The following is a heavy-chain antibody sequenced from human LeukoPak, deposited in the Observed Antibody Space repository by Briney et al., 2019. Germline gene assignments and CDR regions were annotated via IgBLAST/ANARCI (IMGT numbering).Heavy chain of an antibody. V-gene: IGHV1-69*04. D-gene: IGHD3-22*01. CDR3: AREDYYDSSGYYQPTDY. CDR1: GYTFTSYY. CDR2: IIPILGIA. Sequence: ASVKVSCKASGYTFTSYYMHWVRQAPGQGLEWMGRIIPILGIANYAQKFQGRVTITADKSTSTAYMELSSLRSEDTAVYYCAREDYYDSSGYYQPTDYWGQGTLVTVSS. J-gene: IGHJ4*02.